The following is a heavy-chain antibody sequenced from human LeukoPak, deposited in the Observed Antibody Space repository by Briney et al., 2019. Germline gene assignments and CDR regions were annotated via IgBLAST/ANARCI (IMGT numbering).Heavy chain of an antibody. Sequence: GGSLRLSCAASGFIFSNNWFSWGRQAPGKGLEWVGHIKSKTYGATTDYAEPVKGRFTISRDDAHDMVYLQLSSLRPEDTAVYYCITITITRGALWGLGTLVTVSS. V-gene: IGHV3-15*01. J-gene: IGHJ4*02. CDR1: GFIFSNNW. CDR3: ITITITRGAL. D-gene: IGHD3-10*01. CDR2: IKSKTYGATT.